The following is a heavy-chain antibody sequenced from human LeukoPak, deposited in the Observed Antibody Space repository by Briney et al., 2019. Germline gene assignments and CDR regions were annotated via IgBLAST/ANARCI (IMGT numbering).Heavy chain of an antibody. CDR3: ARTGSTVTMLYPFDH. CDR1: GGSIRSYY. Sequence: SETLSLTCTVSGGSIRSYYWSWIRQPPGKGLEWIGYIYYSGSTNYNPSLKSRVSISVDTSKNQFSLKLSSVTAAGTAVYYCARTGSTVTMLYPFDHWGQGTLVTVSS. J-gene: IGHJ4*02. CDR2: IYYSGST. V-gene: IGHV4-59*01. D-gene: IGHD4-17*01.